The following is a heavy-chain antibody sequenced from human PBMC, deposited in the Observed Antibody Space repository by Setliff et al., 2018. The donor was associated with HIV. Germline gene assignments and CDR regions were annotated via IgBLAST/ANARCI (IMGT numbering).Heavy chain of an antibody. CDR2: IGQDGSEK. CDR1: RFDFNNYW. J-gene: IGHJ3*02. Sequence: PGGSLRLSCAASRFDFNNYWMCWVRQAPGKGLEWVANIGQDGSEKNYVDSVKGRFTISRDNAKNSLYLQMNSLRAEDTAVYYCARARRFGGVIGDAFDIWGQGTMVTVSS. V-gene: IGHV3-7*01. CDR3: ARARRFGGVIGDAFDI. D-gene: IGHD3-16*02.